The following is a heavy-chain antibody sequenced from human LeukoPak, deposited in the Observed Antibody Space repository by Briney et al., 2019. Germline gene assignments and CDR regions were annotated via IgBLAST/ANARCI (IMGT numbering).Heavy chain of an antibody. CDR2: VFYSGST. D-gene: IGHD3-3*01. J-gene: IGHJ4*02. CDR3: AREGGFYRPLDY. Sequence: SSETLSLTCTVSGGSISSHYWSWIRQPPGKGLEWIGYVFYSGSTNYNPSLKSRVSISVDTSKKQLSLKLSSVTAADTAVYYCAREGGFYRPLDYSGQGTLVTVSS. CDR1: GGSISSHY. V-gene: IGHV4-59*11.